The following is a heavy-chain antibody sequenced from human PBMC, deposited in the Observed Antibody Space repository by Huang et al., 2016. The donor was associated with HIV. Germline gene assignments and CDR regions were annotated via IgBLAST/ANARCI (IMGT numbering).Heavy chain of an antibody. V-gene: IGHV3-48*02. CDR3: ATGTTDVSQGGH. Sequence: EVQLVESGGGLVQPGRSLRLSCVTSGFIFSSYSMNWVRQAPGKGLEWISYISGRRDRIYYADSVRGRFTTSRDNAKNLVFLQMNNLRDNDTAVYYCATGTTDVSQGGHWSQGSLVLVSS. CDR1: GFIFSSYS. J-gene: IGHJ4*02. D-gene: IGHD4-17*01. CDR2: ISGRRDRI.